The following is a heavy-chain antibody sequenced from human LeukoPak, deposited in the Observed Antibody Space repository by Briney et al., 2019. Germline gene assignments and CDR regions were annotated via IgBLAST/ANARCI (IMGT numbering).Heavy chain of an antibody. V-gene: IGHV2-5*01. CDR1: GFSLSTDEVG. CDR3: AYQVYSSGWHPFAY. CDR2: HYWNDNK. D-gene: IGHD6-25*01. Sequence: SGPPLLEPTPTLTLTCTFSGFSLSTDEVGVGWIRQPPGRALEWLPHHYWNDNKFYSPSLQSRLTITKDTSKNQVALTMTNVDPVDTATYYCAYQVYSSGWHPFAYWGQGILVTVAS. J-gene: IGHJ4*02.